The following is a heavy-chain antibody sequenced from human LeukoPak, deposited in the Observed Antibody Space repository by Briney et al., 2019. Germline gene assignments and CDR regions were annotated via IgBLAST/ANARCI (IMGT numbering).Heavy chain of an antibody. CDR1: GGPINSGSYYY. CDR2: IYTSGNT. D-gene: IGHD2-2*01. Sequence: SETLSLTCTVSGGPINSGSYYYWSWIRQPAGKGLEWIGRIYTSGNTNYNPSLKSRVTISIDTSKNQVSLKLSSVTAADTAVYYCASEFAMWGQGTLVTVSS. CDR3: ASEFAM. J-gene: IGHJ4*02. V-gene: IGHV4-61*02.